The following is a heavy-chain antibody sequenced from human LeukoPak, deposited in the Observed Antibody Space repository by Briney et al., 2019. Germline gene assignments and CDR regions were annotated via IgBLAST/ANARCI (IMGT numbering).Heavy chain of an antibody. Sequence: SETLSLTCAVYGGSFSGYYWSWIRQPPGKGLEWIGEINHSGSTNYNPSLKSRVTISVDTSKNQFYLKLSSVTAADTAVYYCARACFGELRFNPCGQGTLVTVSA. D-gene: IGHD3-10*01. V-gene: IGHV4-34*01. CDR3: ARACFGELRFNP. J-gene: IGHJ5*02. CDR2: INHSGST. CDR1: GGSFSGYY.